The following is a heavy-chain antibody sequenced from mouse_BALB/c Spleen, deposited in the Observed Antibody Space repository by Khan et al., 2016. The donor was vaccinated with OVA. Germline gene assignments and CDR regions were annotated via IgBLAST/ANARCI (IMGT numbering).Heavy chain of an antibody. Sequence: EVELVESGGGLVKPGGSLKLSCAASGFTFSDYCMYWVRQTPEKRLEWVATISDGGSYTYYPDSVKGRFTISRDNAKHNLYLQMSSLKSEDTAMDYCARAGYGGFAYWGQGTLVTVSA. CDR2: ISDGGSYT. D-gene: IGHD1-1*02. V-gene: IGHV5-4*02. CDR1: GFTFSDYC. J-gene: IGHJ3*01. CDR3: ARAGYGGFAY.